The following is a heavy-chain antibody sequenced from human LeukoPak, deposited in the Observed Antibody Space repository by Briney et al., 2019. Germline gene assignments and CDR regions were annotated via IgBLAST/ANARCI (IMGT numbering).Heavy chain of an antibody. J-gene: IGHJ4*02. V-gene: IGHV4-39*07. Sequence: SETLSLTCSVSGGSITSSSYYWGWIRQSPGKGLEWIGSIYYSGSTYYNPSLKSRVTISVDTSKNRFSLKLSSVTAADTAVYYCARDNRLAGGYYYDSSGLGAYYWGQGTRVTVSS. CDR2: IYYSGST. CDR1: GGSITSSSYY. D-gene: IGHD3-22*01. CDR3: ARDNRLAGGYYYDSSGLGAYY.